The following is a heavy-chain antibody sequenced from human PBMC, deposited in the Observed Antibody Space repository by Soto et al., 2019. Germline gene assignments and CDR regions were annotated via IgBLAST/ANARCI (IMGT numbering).Heavy chain of an antibody. Sequence: GGSLRLSCAASGFTFSTYSMNWVRQAPGKGLEWVSSISSSSSYIYYADSVTGRFTISRDNAKNSLYLQMNSLRAEDTAVYYCARDPRLELLQDYYYGLDVWGQGTRSPSP. CDR2: ISSSSSYI. V-gene: IGHV3-21*01. D-gene: IGHD2-15*01. CDR1: GFTFSTYS. J-gene: IGHJ6*02. CDR3: ARDPRLELLQDYYYGLDV.